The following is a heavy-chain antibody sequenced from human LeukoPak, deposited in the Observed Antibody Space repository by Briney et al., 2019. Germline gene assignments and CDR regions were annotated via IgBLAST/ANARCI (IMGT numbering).Heavy chain of an antibody. V-gene: IGHV1-2*02. J-gene: IGHJ3*02. Sequence: GASVKVSCKASGYTFTGYYMHWVRQAPGPGLEWMGWIDPNSGGTNYAQKFQGRVTMTRDTSISTAYMELSRLRSDDTAVYYCARAQGDSSGLDAFDIWGQGTMVTVSS. D-gene: IGHD3-22*01. CDR1: GYTFTGYY. CDR3: ARAQGDSSGLDAFDI. CDR2: IDPNSGGT.